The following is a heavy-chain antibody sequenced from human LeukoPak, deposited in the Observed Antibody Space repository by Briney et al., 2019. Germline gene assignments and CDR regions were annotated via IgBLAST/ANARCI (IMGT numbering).Heavy chain of an antibody. Sequence: SETLSLTCTVSGGPIRNYYWRWIRQSPEKGLEWIAYLFYTGNTKYNPSLESRATISVDMSKNRIFLNLTSVTAADTALYYCAREDAFDIWGPGTMVTVSA. V-gene: IGHV4-59*01. CDR2: LFYTGNT. CDR3: AREDAFDI. J-gene: IGHJ3*02. CDR1: GGPIRNYY.